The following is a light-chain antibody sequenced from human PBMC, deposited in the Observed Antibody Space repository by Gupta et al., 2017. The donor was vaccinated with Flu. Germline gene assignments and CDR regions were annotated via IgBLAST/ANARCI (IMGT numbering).Light chain of an antibody. V-gene: IGLV1-47*01. CDR3: DSSDDGLNGWV. J-gene: IGLJ3*02. CDR1: SSDTGINY. CDR2: RNN. Sequence: QSVETQPPSASGTPGQRVPISCSGSSSDTGINYVYWYQQLPGPAPQFLIHRNNQRPSGLHDPFSPPNSATSASLALRVLRSEDEAEDDCDSSDDGLNGWVFGGGTKMTVL.